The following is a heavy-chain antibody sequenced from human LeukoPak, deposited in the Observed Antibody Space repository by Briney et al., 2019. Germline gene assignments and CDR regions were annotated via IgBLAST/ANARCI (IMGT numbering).Heavy chain of an antibody. J-gene: IGHJ2*01. V-gene: IGHV4-39*01. Sequence: SETLSLTCTVSDGSISSSSYYWGWIRQPPGKGLEWIGSIYYSGSTYYNPSLKSRVTISVDTSKNQFSLKLSSVTAADTAVYYCARHRREADSSGWYSWYFDLWGRGTLVTVSS. CDR2: IYYSGST. CDR1: DGSISSSSYY. CDR3: ARHRREADSSGWYSWYFDL. D-gene: IGHD6-19*01.